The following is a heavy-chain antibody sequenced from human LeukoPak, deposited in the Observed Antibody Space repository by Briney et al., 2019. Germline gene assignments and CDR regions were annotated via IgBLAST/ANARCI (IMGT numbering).Heavy chain of an antibody. Sequence: GGSLRLSCAVSGFTISNYWMSWVRQAPGKGLEWVANIKQDGSGEFYVDSVKGRFTISRDSAKNSLYLQMNSLRDEDTAVYYCARDPFDYWGQGTLDTVSS. CDR3: ARDPFDY. CDR2: IKQDGSGE. V-gene: IGHV3-7*01. J-gene: IGHJ4*02. CDR1: GFTISNYW.